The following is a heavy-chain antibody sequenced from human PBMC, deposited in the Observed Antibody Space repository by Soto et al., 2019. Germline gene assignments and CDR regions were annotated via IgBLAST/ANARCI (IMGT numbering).Heavy chain of an antibody. CDR1: GFTFSSYW. Sequence: GGSLRLSCAASGFTFSSYWMSWVRQAPGKGLEWVANIKQDGSEKYYVDSVKGRFTISRDNAKNSLYLQMNSLRAEDTAVYYCARALAGPNHYYYGMDVWGQGTTVTVSS. D-gene: IGHD6-19*01. J-gene: IGHJ6*02. V-gene: IGHV3-7*05. CDR2: IKQDGSEK. CDR3: ARALAGPNHYYYGMDV.